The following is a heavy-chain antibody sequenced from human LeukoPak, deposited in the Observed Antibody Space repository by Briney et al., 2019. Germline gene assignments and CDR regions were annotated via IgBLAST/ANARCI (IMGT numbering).Heavy chain of an antibody. CDR3: ARGGSSGWYPTPFNWFDP. V-gene: IGHV4-39*07. CDR1: GGSISSGSYY. J-gene: IGHJ5*02. Sequence: SQTLSLTCTVSGGSISSGSYYWGWIRQPPGKGLEWIGSIYYSGNTYYNPSLKSRVTISVDTSKNQFSLKLSSVTAADTAVYYCARGGSSGWYPTPFNWFDPWGQGTLVTVSS. CDR2: IYYSGNT. D-gene: IGHD6-19*01.